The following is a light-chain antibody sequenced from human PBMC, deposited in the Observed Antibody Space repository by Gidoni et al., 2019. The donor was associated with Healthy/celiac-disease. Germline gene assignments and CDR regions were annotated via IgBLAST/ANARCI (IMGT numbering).Light chain of an antibody. CDR2: QDS. J-gene: IGLJ2*01. V-gene: IGLV3-1*01. CDR3: QAWDSSTVV. Sequence: SYELTQPPSVSVSPGQTASITCSGDKLGDKYACCYQQKPGQSPVLVIYQDSKRPSGIPERFSGSNSWNTATLTISGTHAMYEADYYCQAWDSSTVVFGGGTKLTVL. CDR1: KLGDKY.